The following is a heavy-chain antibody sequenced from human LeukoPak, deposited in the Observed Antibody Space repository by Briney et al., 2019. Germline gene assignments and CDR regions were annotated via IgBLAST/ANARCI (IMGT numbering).Heavy chain of an antibody. J-gene: IGHJ2*01. CDR1: GGTFSSYA. CDR3: ARVVITVTSRGPSYWYSDL. D-gene: IGHD4-17*01. Sequence: SVKVSCKASGGTFSSYAISWVRQAPGQGLEWMGRIIPILGIANYAQKFQGRVTITADKSTSTAYMELSSLRSEDTAVYYCARVVITVTSRGPSYWYSDLGGRGPLVTVSS. CDR2: IIPILGIA. V-gene: IGHV1-69*04.